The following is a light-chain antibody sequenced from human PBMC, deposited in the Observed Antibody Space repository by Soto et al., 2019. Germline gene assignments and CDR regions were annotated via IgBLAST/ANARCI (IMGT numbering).Light chain of an antibody. CDR1: SSNVGSYNL. CDR2: DVT. CDR3: SSYTLTYSRGGYV. J-gene: IGLJ1*01. V-gene: IGLV2-14*02. Sequence: QSALTQPASVSGSPGQSITISCTGTSSNVGSYNLVSWYQQHPGKVPKLMIYDVTNRPSGVSNRFSGSKSGNTASLTISGLQDEDEADYYCSSYTLTYSRGGYVFGSGTKLTVL.